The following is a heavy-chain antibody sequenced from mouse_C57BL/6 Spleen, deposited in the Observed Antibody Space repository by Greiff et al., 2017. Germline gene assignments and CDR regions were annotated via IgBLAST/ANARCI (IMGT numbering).Heavy chain of an antibody. CDR2: ISYDGSN. CDR3: ARGGGNA. CDR1: GYSITSGYY. J-gene: IGHJ4*01. Sequence: DVQLQESGPGLVKPSQSLSLTCSVTGYSITSGYYWNWIRQFPGNKLEWMGYISYDGSNNYNPSLKNRISITRDTSKNQFFLKLNSVTTEDTATYYCARGGGNAWGQGTSVTVSS. D-gene: IGHD2-1*01. V-gene: IGHV3-6*01.